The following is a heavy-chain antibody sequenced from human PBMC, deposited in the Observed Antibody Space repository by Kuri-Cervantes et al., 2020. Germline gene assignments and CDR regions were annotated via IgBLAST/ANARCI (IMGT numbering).Heavy chain of an antibody. CDR3: ARKDGYNSGAYSY. Sequence: GGSLRLSCAASGFTFSSYSMNWVRQAPGKELEWVSSISSSSSYIYYADSVKGRFTISRDNAKNSLYLQMNSLRAEDTAVYYCARKDGYNSGAYSYWGQGTLVTVSS. CDR1: GFTFSSYS. CDR2: ISSSSSYI. D-gene: IGHD5-24*01. V-gene: IGHV3-21*01. J-gene: IGHJ4*02.